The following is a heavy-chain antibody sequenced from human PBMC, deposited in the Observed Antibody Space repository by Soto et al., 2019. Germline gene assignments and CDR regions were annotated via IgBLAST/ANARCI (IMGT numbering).Heavy chain of an antibody. J-gene: IGHJ4*02. Sequence: ASVKVSCKASGYTFTSYYMHWVPQAPGQGLEWMGIINPSGGSTSYAQKFQGRVTMTRDTSTSTVYMELSSLRSEDTAVYYCARSDRSYYFDYWGQGTLVTVSS. V-gene: IGHV1-46*01. CDR2: INPSGGST. CDR1: GYTFTSYY. CDR3: ARSDRSYYFDY.